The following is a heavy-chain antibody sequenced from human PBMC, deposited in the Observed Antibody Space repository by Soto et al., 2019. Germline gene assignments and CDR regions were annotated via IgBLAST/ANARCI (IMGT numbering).Heavy chain of an antibody. Sequence: QVQLVQSGAEVKKPGASVKVSCKASGYTFTSYGISWVRQAPGQGLEWMGWISAYNGNTNYAQKLQGRVTMTTDTSTSTAYMELRSLRSDDTAVYYCASRYDSSGLRGKYGMDVWGQGTTVTVSS. J-gene: IGHJ6*02. D-gene: IGHD3-22*01. V-gene: IGHV1-18*01. CDR2: ISAYNGNT. CDR1: GYTFTSYG. CDR3: ASRYDSSGLRGKYGMDV.